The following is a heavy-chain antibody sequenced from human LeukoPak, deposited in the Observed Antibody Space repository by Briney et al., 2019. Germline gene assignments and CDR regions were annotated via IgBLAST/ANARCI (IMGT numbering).Heavy chain of an antibody. CDR2: INPNSGAP. Sequence: ASVKVSCKASGYTFTGLYMHWVRQAPGQGLEWMGWINPNSGAPKSAQKFQGWVTMTRDTSISTAYMELSSLTSDDTAVYYCAREITSSWFDYWGQGTLVTVPS. CDR3: AREITSSWFDY. J-gene: IGHJ4*02. D-gene: IGHD6-13*01. V-gene: IGHV1-2*04. CDR1: GYTFTGLY.